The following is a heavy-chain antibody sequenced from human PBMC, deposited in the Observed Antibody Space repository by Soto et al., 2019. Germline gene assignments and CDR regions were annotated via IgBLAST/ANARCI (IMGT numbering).Heavy chain of an antibody. V-gene: IGHV3-64*01. CDR3: ARAPLGYNWNDAYFDY. CDR2: ISSNGGST. CDR1: GFTFSSYA. J-gene: IGHJ4*02. D-gene: IGHD1-1*01. Sequence: EVQLVESGGGLVQPGGSLRLSCAASGFTFSSYAMHWVRQAPGKGLEYVSAISSNGGSTYYANSVKGRFTISRDNSKNTLYLQMGSLRAEDMAVYYCARAPLGYNWNDAYFDYWGQGTLVTVSS.